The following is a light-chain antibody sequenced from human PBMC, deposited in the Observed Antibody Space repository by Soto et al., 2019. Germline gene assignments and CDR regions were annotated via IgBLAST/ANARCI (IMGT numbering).Light chain of an antibody. V-gene: IGKV4-1*01. CDR1: QSIFYSSNNKNY. CDR3: QQYYSATTWT. J-gene: IGKJ1*01. CDR2: WAS. Sequence: DIVMTQSPDSLAVSLGERATINCKSSQSIFYSSNNKNYLAWFQQKPGQPPKLLIYWASTRESGVPDRFSGSGSGTDFTLTISGLQAEDVAVYYCQQYYSATTWTLGQGTKVDIK.